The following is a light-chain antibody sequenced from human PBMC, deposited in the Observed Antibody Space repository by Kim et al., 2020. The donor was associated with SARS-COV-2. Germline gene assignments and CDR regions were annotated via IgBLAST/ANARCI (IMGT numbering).Light chain of an antibody. Sequence: SVSPGESAPLSGGASKSVSSNLAWYQKKPGQAPRLLIYGASTRAAGIPARFSGSESGTEFTLTISSLQSEDFAVYYCQQYNIWPLTFGGGTKLEIK. J-gene: IGKJ4*01. CDR3: QQYNIWPLT. CDR2: GAS. V-gene: IGKV3D-15*01. CDR1: KSVSSN.